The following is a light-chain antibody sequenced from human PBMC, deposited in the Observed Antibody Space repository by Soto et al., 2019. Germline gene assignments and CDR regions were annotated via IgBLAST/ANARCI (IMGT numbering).Light chain of an antibody. CDR2: ANS. CDR3: QSYDTSLSVV. CDR1: SSNIGAGYD. J-gene: IGLJ2*01. V-gene: IGLV1-40*01. Sequence: QSVLTQPPSVSGAPGQRVTISCTGSSSNIGAGYDVHWYQQLPGTAPKLLMYANSNRPSGVPDRFSGSKSGTSASLAMTGLQAEDEADYYCQSYDTSLSVVFGGGTQLTVL.